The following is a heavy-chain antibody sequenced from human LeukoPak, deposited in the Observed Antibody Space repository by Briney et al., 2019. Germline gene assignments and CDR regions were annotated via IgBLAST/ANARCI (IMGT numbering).Heavy chain of an antibody. CDR1: GFTFSSYA. D-gene: IGHD4-11*01. CDR2: ISGSGGST. Sequence: GGSLRLSCAASGFTFSSYAMSWVSQAPGKGLEWVSAISGSGGSTYYSDSVKGRFTISRGNSKNTLYLQMNSLRAEDTAVYYCAKDLMTTVTSFDYWGQGTLVTVSS. V-gene: IGHV3-23*01. J-gene: IGHJ4*02. CDR3: AKDLMTTVTSFDY.